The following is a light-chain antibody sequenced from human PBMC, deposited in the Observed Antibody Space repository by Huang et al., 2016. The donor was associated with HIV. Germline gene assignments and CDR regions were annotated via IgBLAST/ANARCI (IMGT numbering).Light chain of an antibody. Sequence: DIQITQSPSSLSASVGDSVTITCRASQDIDNSLVWYQQKPGKAPKLLLCGSSRLESGVPSRFSGTRAGTDYTLTITSLQPEDFATYYCQQYYGTPRTFGQGTRVDIK. V-gene: IGKV1-NL1*01. CDR1: QDIDNS. J-gene: IGKJ1*01. CDR2: GSS. CDR3: QQYYGTPRT.